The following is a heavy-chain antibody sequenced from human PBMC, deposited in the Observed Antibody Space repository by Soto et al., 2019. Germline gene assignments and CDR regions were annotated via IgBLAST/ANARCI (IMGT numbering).Heavy chain of an antibody. V-gene: IGHV4-4*07. CDR3: AREGSYSAYNFAHGIQLWSFDF. Sequence: SDTLSLTCTVSGGSINTFYWSWFRQPAGKGLEWIGRIFSSGSTSFNPSLESRVAMSVDTSKNHFSLNLSSVTAADMAVYYCAREGSYSAYNFAHGIQLWSFDFWGQGALVTVSS. CDR2: IFSSGST. D-gene: IGHD5-12*01. CDR1: GGSINTFY. J-gene: IGHJ4*02.